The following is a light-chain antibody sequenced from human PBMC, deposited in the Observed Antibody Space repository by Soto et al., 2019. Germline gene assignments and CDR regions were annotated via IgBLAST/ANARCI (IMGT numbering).Light chain of an antibody. V-gene: IGLV1-40*01. Sequence: QPVLTQPPSVSRAPGQRVTISCTGSSSNIGAGYDVHWYQQLPGTATKLLIYGNSNRPSGVPDRFSGSKSGTSASLAITGLQAEDEADYYCQSYDSSLSGYVVFGGGTKLTVL. J-gene: IGLJ2*01. CDR2: GNS. CDR1: SSNIGAGYD. CDR3: QSYDSSLSGYVV.